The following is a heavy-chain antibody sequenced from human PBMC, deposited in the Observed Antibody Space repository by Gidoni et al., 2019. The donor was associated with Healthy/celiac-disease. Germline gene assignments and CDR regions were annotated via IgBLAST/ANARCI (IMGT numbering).Heavy chain of an antibody. Sequence: EVQLVESGGGLVQPGGSLRLSCAASGFTFRRYWMSWVRQAPGKGLEWVANIKQDGSEKYYVDSVKGRFTISRDNAKNSLYLQMNSLRAEDTAVYYCARIYITMVRGVAFDYWGQGTLVTVSS. CDR3: ARIYITMVRGVAFDY. D-gene: IGHD3-10*01. CDR1: GFTFRRYW. CDR2: IKQDGSEK. V-gene: IGHV3-7*01. J-gene: IGHJ4*02.